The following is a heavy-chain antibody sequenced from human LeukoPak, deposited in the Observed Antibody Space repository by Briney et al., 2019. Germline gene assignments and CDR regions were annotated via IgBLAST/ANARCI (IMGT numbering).Heavy chain of an antibody. Sequence: ASVKVSCKASGYTLTSYGISWVRQAPGQGLEWMGWISAYNGNTNYAQKFQGRVTMTTDTSTSTAYMELRSLRSDDTAVYYCARVNIAARQSVSDAYDYWGQGTLVTVSS. CDR3: ARVNIAARQSVSDAYDY. CDR2: ISAYNGNT. V-gene: IGHV1-18*01. CDR1: GYTLTSYG. J-gene: IGHJ4*02. D-gene: IGHD6-6*01.